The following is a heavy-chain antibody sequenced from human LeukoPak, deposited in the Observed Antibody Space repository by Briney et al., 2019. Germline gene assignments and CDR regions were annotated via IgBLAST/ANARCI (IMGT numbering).Heavy chain of an antibody. CDR3: ARAITMVRGVIWWFDP. J-gene: IGHJ5*02. D-gene: IGHD3-10*01. CDR2: ISAYNGNT. Sequence: ASVNVSCKASGYTFTSYGISWVRQAPGQGLEWMGWISAYNGNTNYAQKLQGRVTMTTDTSTSTVYMELSSLRSEDTAVYYCARAITMVRGVIWWFDPWGQGTLVTVSS. CDR1: GYTFTSYG. V-gene: IGHV1-18*01.